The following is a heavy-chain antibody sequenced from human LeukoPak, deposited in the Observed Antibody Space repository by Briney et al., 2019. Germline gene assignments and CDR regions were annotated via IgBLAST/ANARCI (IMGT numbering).Heavy chain of an antibody. D-gene: IGHD3-22*01. V-gene: IGHV3-21*05. CDR2: ISSSSSYT. J-gene: IGHJ4*02. CDR3: ASAYYYDSGEY. CDR1: GFTFSSYA. Sequence: PGGSLRLSCAASGFTFSSYAMHWVRQAPGKGLEWVSYISSSSSYTNYADSVKGRFTISRDNAKNSLYLQMNSLRAEDTAVYYCASAYYYDSGEYWGQGTLVTVSS.